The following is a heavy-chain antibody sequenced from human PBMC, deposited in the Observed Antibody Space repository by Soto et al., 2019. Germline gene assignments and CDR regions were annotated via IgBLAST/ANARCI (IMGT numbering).Heavy chain of an antibody. J-gene: IGHJ4*02. CDR2: IGTYNGNT. V-gene: IGHV1-18*01. Sequence: QVQLVQSGAEVKKPGASVKVSCKASGYTFTRYGISWMRQAPGQGPEWMGWIGTYNGNTKSAQKLQGRVTMTTDTSTSTAYMDLRGLRSDDTAVYYCATDRGRECYNDYWGQGTVVIVSS. CDR1: GYTFTRYG. D-gene: IGHD3-16*01. CDR3: ATDRGRECYNDY.